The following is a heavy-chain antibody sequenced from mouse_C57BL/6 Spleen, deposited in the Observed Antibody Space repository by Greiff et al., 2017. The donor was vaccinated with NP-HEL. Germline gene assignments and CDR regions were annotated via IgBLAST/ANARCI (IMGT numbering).Heavy chain of an antibody. V-gene: IGHV1-55*01. J-gene: IGHJ3*01. CDR1: GYTFTSYW. CDR2: IYPGSGST. CDR3: ARGYGSSSWFAY. Sequence: QVQLQQPGAELVKPGASVTMSCKASGYTFTSYWITWVKQRPGQGLEWIGDIYPGSGSTNYNEKFKSKATLTVDTSSSTAYMQLSSLTSEDSAVYYCARGYGSSSWFAYWGQGTLVTVSA. D-gene: IGHD1-1*01.